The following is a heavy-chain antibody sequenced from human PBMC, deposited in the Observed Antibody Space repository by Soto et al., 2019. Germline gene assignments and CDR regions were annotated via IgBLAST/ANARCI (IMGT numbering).Heavy chain of an antibody. CDR3: ARDTIWSGFPGVHWYDP. CDR1: GGSISSSSYY. Sequence: PSETLSLTCTVSGGSISSSSYYWGWIRQPPGKGLEWIGSIYYTGSTYYNPSLKSRVTISVDTSKNQFSLKLSSVTAADTAVYYCARDTIWSGFPGVHWYDPWGQGTLVTVSS. V-gene: IGHV4-39*07. D-gene: IGHD3-3*01. CDR2: IYYTGST. J-gene: IGHJ5*02.